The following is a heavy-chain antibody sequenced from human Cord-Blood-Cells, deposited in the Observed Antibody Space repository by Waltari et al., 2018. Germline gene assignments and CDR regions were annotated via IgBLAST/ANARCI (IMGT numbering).Heavy chain of an antibody. Sequence: QVQLVQSGAEVKKPGASVKVSCKASGYTFTGYYMHWVRQAPGQGLEWRGWINPNSGGTNYAQKFQGRGTMTRDTSISTAYMELSRLRSDDTAVYYCARGYHGVDTAMVTVLGYWGQGTLVTVSS. J-gene: IGHJ4*02. CDR2: INPNSGGT. CDR3: ARGYHGVDTAMVTVLGY. D-gene: IGHD5-18*01. V-gene: IGHV1-2*02. CDR1: GYTFTGYY.